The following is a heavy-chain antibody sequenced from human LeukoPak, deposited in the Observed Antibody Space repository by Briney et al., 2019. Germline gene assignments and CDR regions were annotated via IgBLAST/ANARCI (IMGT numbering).Heavy chain of an antibody. Sequence: GGSLRLSCAASGFTFSDYYMSWVRQAPGKGLEWVSSISSSASTMNFADSVKGRFTISRDNAKNSLYLQMDGLRAEDTAVYYCARDGLDSGYDFYRTFDLWGQGTLVSVSS. CDR2: ISSSASTM. CDR1: GFTFSDYY. D-gene: IGHD5-12*01. CDR3: ARDGLDSGYDFYRTFDL. J-gene: IGHJ4*02. V-gene: IGHV3-11*01.